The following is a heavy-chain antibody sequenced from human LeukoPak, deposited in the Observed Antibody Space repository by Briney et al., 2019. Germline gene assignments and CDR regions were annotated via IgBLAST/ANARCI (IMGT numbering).Heavy chain of an antibody. D-gene: IGHD2-2*02. CDR3: AKASVAIPQYCNS. CDR1: GFTFGNYA. J-gene: IGHJ5*02. CDR2: ISGTGSST. Sequence: GGSLRLSCEASGFTFGNYAMNWVRQAPGKGLEWVSTISGTGSSTYYADSAKGRFTISRDNSKDTLLLQLNSLTAADTAMYFCAKASVAIPQYCNSWGQGTLVTVSS. V-gene: IGHV3-23*01.